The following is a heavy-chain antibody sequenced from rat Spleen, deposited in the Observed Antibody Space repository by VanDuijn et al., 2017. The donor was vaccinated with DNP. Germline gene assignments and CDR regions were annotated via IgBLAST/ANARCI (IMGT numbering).Heavy chain of an antibody. CDR2: ISYDGSST. CDR3: VRWNSGHFDY. Sequence: EVQLVESGGDLVQPGRSLKLSCAASGFTFSDYNMAWVRQAPKKGLEWVATISYDGSSTNYRDSVQGRFTISRENAKNTLYLQMNSLRSEDMATYYCVRWNSGHFDYWGQGVMVPVSS. J-gene: IGHJ2*01. CDR1: GFTFSDYN. V-gene: IGHV5-7*01. D-gene: IGHD4-3*01.